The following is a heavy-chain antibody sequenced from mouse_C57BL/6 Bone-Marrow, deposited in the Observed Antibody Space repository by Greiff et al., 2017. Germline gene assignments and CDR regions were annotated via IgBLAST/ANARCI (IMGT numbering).Heavy chain of an antibody. V-gene: IGHV14-4*01. CDR3: TTTAMDY. CDR2: IDPANGDT. Sequence: VQLQQSGAELVRPGASVKLSCTASGFNIKDDYMHWVKQRPEQGLEWIGWIDPANGDTEYASKFQGKATITADTSSNTAYLQLSSLTSEDTAVYYCTTTAMDYWGQGTSVTVSS. CDR1: GFNIKDDY. J-gene: IGHJ4*01.